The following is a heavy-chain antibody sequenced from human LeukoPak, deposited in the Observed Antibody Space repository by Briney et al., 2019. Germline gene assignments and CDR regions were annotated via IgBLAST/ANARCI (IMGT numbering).Heavy chain of an antibody. Sequence: ASVKVSCTASDYTFTNYGITWVRQAPGQGLEWMGWISTYNGNTNYAQKFQGRVTMTTDTSTSTAYMELRSLTSDDTAVYYCARVAGDTNTDTFDIWGQGTMVSVSS. V-gene: IGHV1-18*01. D-gene: IGHD2-8*01. CDR3: ARVAGDTNTDTFDI. CDR2: ISTYNGNT. J-gene: IGHJ3*02. CDR1: DYTFTNYG.